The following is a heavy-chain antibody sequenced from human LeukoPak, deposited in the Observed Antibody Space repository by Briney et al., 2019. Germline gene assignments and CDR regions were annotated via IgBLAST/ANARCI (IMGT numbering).Heavy chain of an antibody. CDR2: ISHDGSKK. CDR3: ARDSIYCSGTTCYSPWLYYFDF. D-gene: IGHD2-15*01. CDR1: GFTFNNYG. V-gene: IGHV3-30*03. J-gene: IGHJ4*02. Sequence: GRSLRLSCAASGFTFNNYGMHWVRQAPGKGLEWVAVISHDGSKKYYADSVKGRFTISRDNSKNTLYLQTNSLIPEDTAVFFCARDSIYCSGTTCYSPWLYYFDFWGRGTLVTVSS.